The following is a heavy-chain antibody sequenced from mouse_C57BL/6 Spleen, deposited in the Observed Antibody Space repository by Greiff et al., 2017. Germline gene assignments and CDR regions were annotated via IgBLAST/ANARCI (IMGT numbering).Heavy chain of an antibody. J-gene: IGHJ2*01. CDR1: GYTFTGYW. CDR3: ARHPLYYGSSSYYFDY. V-gene: IGHV1-9*01. CDR2: ILPGSGST. Sequence: VKLMESGAELMKPGASVKLSCKATGYTFTGYWIEWVKQRPGHGLEWIGEILPGSGSTNYNEKFKGKATFTADTSSNTAYMQLSSLTTEDSAIYYCARHPLYYGSSSYYFDYWGQGTTRTVSS. D-gene: IGHD1-1*01.